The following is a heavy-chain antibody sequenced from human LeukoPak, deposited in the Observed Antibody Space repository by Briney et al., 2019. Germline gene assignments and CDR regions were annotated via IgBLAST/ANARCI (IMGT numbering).Heavy chain of an antibody. CDR2: YSYSGGT. CDR1: GGSVSSSGFY. J-gene: IGHJ4*02. CDR3: ARQMYGVLGYLIFDY. Sequence: SETLSLTCTVSGGSVSSSGFYWGWIRQPPGKGLEWIGSYSYSGGTYYNPSLKSRVAISVGTSNNQFSLKLSSVTAADTAMYYCARQMYGVLGYLIFDYWGQGTLVTVSS. D-gene: IGHD3-9*01. V-gene: IGHV4-39*01.